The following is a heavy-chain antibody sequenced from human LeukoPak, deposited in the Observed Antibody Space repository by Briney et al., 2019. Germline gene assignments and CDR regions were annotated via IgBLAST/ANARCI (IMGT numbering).Heavy chain of an antibody. CDR2: IKQDGSEK. Sequence: PGGSLRLSCAVSGFTFSSYWMNWVRQAPGKGLEGVANIKQDGSEKNYVDSVKGRFTISRDNAKSSLFLKMNDLRAEDTAVYYCAKGGRGNGEVYWGQGTLVTVSS. D-gene: IGHD2-8*01. CDR3: AKGGRGNGEVY. V-gene: IGHV3-7*01. J-gene: IGHJ4*02. CDR1: GFTFSSYW.